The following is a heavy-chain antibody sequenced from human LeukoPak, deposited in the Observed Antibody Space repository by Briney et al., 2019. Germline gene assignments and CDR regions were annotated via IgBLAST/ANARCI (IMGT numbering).Heavy chain of an antibody. Sequence: PETLSLTCTVSGGSISAYYWSWIRQAPGKGLEWIGGIYNSGSINYNPSLRSRVTVSVDTSKNQFSLNLRSVTAADTAVYYCAREGPRGDGYNLDSWGQGTLVTVSS. J-gene: IGHJ4*02. V-gene: IGHV4-59*01. CDR1: GGSISAYY. D-gene: IGHD5-24*01. CDR3: AREGPRGDGYNLDS. CDR2: IYNSGSI.